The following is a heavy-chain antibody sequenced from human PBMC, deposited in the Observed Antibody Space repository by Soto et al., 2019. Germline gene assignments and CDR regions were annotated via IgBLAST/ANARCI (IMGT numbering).Heavy chain of an antibody. D-gene: IGHD3-10*01. CDR2: ISAYNGDT. CDR3: ARDRGRPPFRWFDP. CDR1: GYTFTSYG. J-gene: IGHJ5*02. Sequence: ASVKVSCKASGYTFTSYGISWVRQAPGQGLEWMGWISAYNGDTNYAQKLQGRVTMTTDTSTSTAYMELRSLRSDDTAVYYCARDRGRPPFRWFDPWGQGTLVTVSS. V-gene: IGHV1-18*01.